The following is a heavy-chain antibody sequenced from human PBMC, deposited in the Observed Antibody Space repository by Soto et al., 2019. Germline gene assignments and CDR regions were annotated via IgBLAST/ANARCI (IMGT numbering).Heavy chain of an antibody. J-gene: IGHJ2*01. Sequence: VASVKVSCKASGYTFTSYYMHWVRQAPGQGLEWMGIINPSGGSTSYAQKFQGRVTMTRDTSTSTVYMELSSLRSEDTAVYYCSRGPYCGGDCSYFDLWGRGTLVTVSS. V-gene: IGHV1-46*01. CDR2: INPSGGST. CDR1: GYTFTSYY. CDR3: SRGPYCGGDCSYFDL. D-gene: IGHD2-21*02.